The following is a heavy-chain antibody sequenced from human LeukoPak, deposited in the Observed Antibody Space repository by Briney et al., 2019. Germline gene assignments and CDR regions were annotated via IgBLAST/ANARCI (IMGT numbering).Heavy chain of an antibody. V-gene: IGHV1-69*05. CDR3: ARERLQMVGASFSPKRAFDI. Sequence: ASVKVSCKASGGTFSSYAISWVRQAPGQGLEWMGGIIPIFGTANYAQKFQGRVTITTDESTSTAYMELSSLRSEDTAVYYCARERLQMVGASFSPKRAFDIWGRGTMVTVSS. CDR1: GGTFSSYA. J-gene: IGHJ3*02. CDR2: IIPIFGTA. D-gene: IGHD1-26*01.